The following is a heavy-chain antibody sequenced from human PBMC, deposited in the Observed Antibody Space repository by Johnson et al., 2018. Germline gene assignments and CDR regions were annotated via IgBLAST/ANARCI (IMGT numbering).Heavy chain of an antibody. J-gene: IGHJ1*01. V-gene: IGHV3-21*01. CDR3: ARAWEGMATITSYFQH. CDR1: GFTFSRYT. CDR2: INSNSAYI. D-gene: IGHD5-24*01. Sequence: VQLVESGGGLVKPGGSLRLSCAASGFTFSRYTLNWVRQAPGKGLEWVSSINSNSAYIYYAASVKGRLNIPRENTKNSLYLQMNSLGAEDTAVYYRARAWEGMATITSYFQHWGQGTLVTVSS.